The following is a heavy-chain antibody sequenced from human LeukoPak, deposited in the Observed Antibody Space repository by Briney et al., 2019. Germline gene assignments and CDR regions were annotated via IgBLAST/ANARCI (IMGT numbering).Heavy chain of an antibody. V-gene: IGHV4-39*01. Sequence: SETLSLTCTVSGGSISSSSYYWGWIRQPPGKGLEWIGSIYYSGSTYYNPSLKSRVTISVDTSKNQFSLKLSSVTAADTAVYYCARHHTPRGLRFLEWLLFVDYWGQGTLVTVSS. CDR3: ARHHTPRGLRFLEWLLFVDY. CDR2: IYYSGST. D-gene: IGHD3-3*01. CDR1: GGSISSSSYY. J-gene: IGHJ4*02.